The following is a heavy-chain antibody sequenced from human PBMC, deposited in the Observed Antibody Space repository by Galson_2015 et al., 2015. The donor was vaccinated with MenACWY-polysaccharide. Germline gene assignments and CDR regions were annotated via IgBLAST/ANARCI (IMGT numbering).Heavy chain of an antibody. CDR1: GFTFTDFY. Sequence: SLRLSCAASGFTFTDFYMSWIRQAPGKGLEWVSYTSHSGETSYTADSVQGRFTISRDNAMTSVYLQMHSLRAEDTAVYYCARFARTITTRPLYGLDVWGHGTTVIVSS. CDR3: ARFARTITTRPLYGLDV. CDR2: TSHSGETS. J-gene: IGHJ6*02. D-gene: IGHD6-6*01. V-gene: IGHV3-11*01.